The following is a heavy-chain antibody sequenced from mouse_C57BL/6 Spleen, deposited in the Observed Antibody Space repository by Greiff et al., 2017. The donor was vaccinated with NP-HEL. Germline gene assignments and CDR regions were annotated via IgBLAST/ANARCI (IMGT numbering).Heavy chain of an antibody. CDR3: ARKGVVTTVVATDFDY. Sequence: EVQRVESGGGLVKPGGSLKLSCAASGFTFSDYGMHWVRQAPEKGLEWVAYISSGSSTIYYADTVKGRFTISRANAKNTLFLQMTSLRSEDTAMYYCARKGVVTTVVATDFDYWGQGTTLTVSS. V-gene: IGHV5-17*01. D-gene: IGHD1-1*01. CDR2: ISSGSSTI. J-gene: IGHJ2*01. CDR1: GFTFSDYG.